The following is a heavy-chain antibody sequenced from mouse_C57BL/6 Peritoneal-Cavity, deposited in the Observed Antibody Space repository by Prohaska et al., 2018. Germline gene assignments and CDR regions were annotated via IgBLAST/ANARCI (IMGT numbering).Heavy chain of an antibody. CDR3: ARRGYGSSYEYFDV. V-gene: IGHV5-17*01. CDR1: GITFSDYG. CDR2: ISSGSSTI. J-gene: IGHJ1*03. D-gene: IGHD1-1*01. Sequence: EVQLVESGGGLVKHGGSLKLSCAASGITFSDYGMHWVSQAPEKGLEWVAYISSGSSTIYYADTVKGRFTISRDNAKNTLFLQMTSLRSEDTAMYYCARRGYGSSYEYFDVWGTGTTVTVSS.